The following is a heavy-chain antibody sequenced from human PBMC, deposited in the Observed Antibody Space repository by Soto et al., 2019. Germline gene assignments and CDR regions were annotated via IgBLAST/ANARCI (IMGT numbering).Heavy chain of an antibody. Sequence: ASVKVSCKASGYTFPMYYMHWVRQAPGQGLEWMGMINPSAGSTSYAQKFQGRVTVTRDTSTSTVYMELSSLRSEDTAVYYCARGVPGGYCDYWGQGTLVTVSS. CDR1: GYTFPMYY. CDR2: INPSAGST. J-gene: IGHJ4*02. CDR3: ARGVPGGYCDY. V-gene: IGHV1-46*01. D-gene: IGHD2-2*03.